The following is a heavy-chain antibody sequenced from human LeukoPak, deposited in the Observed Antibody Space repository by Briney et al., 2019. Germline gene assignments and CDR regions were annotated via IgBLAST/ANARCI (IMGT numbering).Heavy chain of an antibody. Sequence: GGSLRLSCTGSGFSFGDHAMSWVRQAPGKGLEWVSGISWNSGSIGYADSVKGRFTISRDNAKNSLYLQMNSLRAEDTALYYCAKEAVAGAIDYWGQGTLVTVSS. J-gene: IGHJ4*02. CDR3: AKEAVAGAIDY. D-gene: IGHD6-19*01. CDR2: ISWNSGSI. V-gene: IGHV3-9*01. CDR1: GFSFGDHA.